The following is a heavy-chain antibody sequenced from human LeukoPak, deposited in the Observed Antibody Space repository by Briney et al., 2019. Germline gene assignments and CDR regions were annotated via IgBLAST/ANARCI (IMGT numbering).Heavy chain of an antibody. CDR2: IWYDGSNK. J-gene: IGHJ4*02. Sequence: GGSLRLSCAASGFTFSSYGMHWVRQAPGKGLEWVAVIWYDGSNKYYADSVKGRFTISRDNSKNTPYLQMNSLRAEDTAVYYCANIERYYGSGSYYNRVSDYWGQGTLVTVSS. CDR1: GFTFSSYG. CDR3: ANIERYYGSGSYYNRVSDY. D-gene: IGHD3-10*01. V-gene: IGHV3-30*02.